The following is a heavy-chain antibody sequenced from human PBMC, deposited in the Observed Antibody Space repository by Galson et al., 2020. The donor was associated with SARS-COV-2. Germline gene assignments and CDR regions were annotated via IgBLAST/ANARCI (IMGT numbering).Heavy chain of an antibody. V-gene: IGHV3-30*04. D-gene: IGHD3-22*01. CDR1: GFTFSSSA. CDR2: ISYGGTTI. Sequence: GGSLRLSCAASGFTFSSSAMHWVRQAPGKGLEWVAIISYGGTTIYKSDSVKGRFTISRDISKNILYLQMNRLRPEDTGVYYCARETDDDSSSWYDYWGQGTLVTVSP. J-gene: IGHJ4*02. CDR3: ARETDDDSSSWYDY.